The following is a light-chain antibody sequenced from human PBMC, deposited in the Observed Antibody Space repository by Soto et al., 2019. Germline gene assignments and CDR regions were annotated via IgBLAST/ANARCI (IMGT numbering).Light chain of an antibody. CDR1: SRDVGSYNL. CDR2: EVS. Sequence: QSVLTQPASVSGSPGQSITISCTGTSRDVGSYNLVSWYQHHPGKAPKLMIYEVSERPSGVSNRFSGSKSGNTASLTISGLQADDEADYYCCSYAGSSTSGVVFGGGTKVTVL. V-gene: IGLV2-23*02. J-gene: IGLJ2*01. CDR3: CSYAGSSTSGVV.